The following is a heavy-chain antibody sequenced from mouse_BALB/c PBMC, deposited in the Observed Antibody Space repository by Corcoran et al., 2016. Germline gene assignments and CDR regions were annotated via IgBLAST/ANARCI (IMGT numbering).Heavy chain of an antibody. CDR3: ARRARATPMDY. CDR1: GYTFTDYT. V-gene: IGHV1-18*01. J-gene: IGHJ4*01. Sequence: EVLLQQSGPELVKPGASVKIPCKASGYTFTDYTMDWVKQSHGKSLEWIGDINPNNGGTIYNQKFKGKATLTVDKSSSTAYMEFRSLTSEDTAVYYCARRARATPMDYWGQGTSVTVSS. D-gene: IGHD3-1*01. CDR2: INPNNGGT.